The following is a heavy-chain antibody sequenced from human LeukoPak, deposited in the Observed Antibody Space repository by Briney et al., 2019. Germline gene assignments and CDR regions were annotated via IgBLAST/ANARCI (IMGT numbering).Heavy chain of an antibody. CDR3: ARAFRPSKPRVRSFDAFDI. CDR2: ISYDGSNK. Sequence: PGRSLRLSCAASGFTFSSYGMHWVRQAPGKGLEWVAVISYDGSNKYYADSVKGRFTISRDNSKNTPYLQMNSLRAEDTAVYYCARAFRPSKPRVRSFDAFDIWGQGTMVTVSS. J-gene: IGHJ3*02. V-gene: IGHV3-30*03. D-gene: IGHD5/OR15-5a*01. CDR1: GFTFSSYG.